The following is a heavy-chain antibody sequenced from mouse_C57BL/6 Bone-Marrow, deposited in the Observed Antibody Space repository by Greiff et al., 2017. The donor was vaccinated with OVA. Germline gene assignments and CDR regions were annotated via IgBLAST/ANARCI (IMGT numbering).Heavy chain of an antibody. J-gene: IGHJ2*01. V-gene: IGHV1-69*01. CDR2: IDPSDSYT. CDR3: ASDGYFFDY. D-gene: IGHD2-3*01. CDR1: GYTFTSYW. Sequence: VQLQQPGAELVMPGASVKLSCTASGYTFTSYWMHWVKQRPGQGLEWIGGIDPSDSYTNYNQKFKGKSTLTVDTSSSTAYMQLSSRTSEDSAVYYCASDGYFFDYWGQGTTLTVSA.